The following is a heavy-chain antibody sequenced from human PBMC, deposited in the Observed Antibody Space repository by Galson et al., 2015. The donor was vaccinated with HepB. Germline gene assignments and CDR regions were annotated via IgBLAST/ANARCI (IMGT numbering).Heavy chain of an antibody. V-gene: IGHV4-59*01. J-gene: IGHJ3*02. Sequence: ETLSLTCTVSGGSISSYYWSWIRQPPGKGLEWIGYIYYSGSTNYNPSLKSRVTISVDTSKNQFSLKLSSVTAADTAVYYCARGRGFIVVVPAAAAFDIWGQGTMVTVSS. D-gene: IGHD2-2*01. CDR2: IYYSGST. CDR1: GGSISSYY. CDR3: ARGRGFIVVVPAAAAFDI.